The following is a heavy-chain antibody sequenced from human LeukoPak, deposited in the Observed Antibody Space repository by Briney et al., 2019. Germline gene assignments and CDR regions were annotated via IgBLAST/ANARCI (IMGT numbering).Heavy chain of an antibody. CDR2: IYYSGST. V-gene: IGHV4-31*11. CDR3: ARVLLPYYFDY. CDR1: GGSFSGYY. D-gene: IGHD2-15*01. J-gene: IGHJ4*02. Sequence: SETLSLTCAVYGGSFSGYYWSWIRQHPGKGLEWIGYIYYSGSTYYNPSLKSRVTISVDTSKNQFSLKLSSVTAADTAVYYCARVLLPYYFDYWGQGTLVTVSS.